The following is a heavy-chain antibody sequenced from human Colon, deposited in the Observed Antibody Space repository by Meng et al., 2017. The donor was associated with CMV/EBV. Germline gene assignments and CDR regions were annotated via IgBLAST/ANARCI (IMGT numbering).Heavy chain of an antibody. CDR3: ARARSPTHFDY. CDR1: GFTFSTSD. V-gene: IGHV3-13*01. CDR2: IGTVGDT. Sequence: GESLKISCPGSGFTFSTSDFHWVRQPTGKGLEWVSSIGTVGDTYSIGSVKGRFIISREDAQNSVYLQMNGLRDGDTGLYYCARARSPTHFDYWGQGALVTVSS. J-gene: IGHJ4*02.